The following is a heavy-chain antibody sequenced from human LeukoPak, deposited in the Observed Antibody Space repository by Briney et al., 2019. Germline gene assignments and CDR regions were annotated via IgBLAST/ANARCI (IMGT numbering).Heavy chain of an antibody. CDR3: ARDCACGDYEDWFDP. D-gene: IGHD4-17*01. Sequence: SVKVSCKASGGTFSSYAISWVRQAPGQGLEWMGRIIPIFGTANYAQKFQGRVTITTDESTSTAYMELSSLRSEDTAVCYCARDCACGDYEDWFDPWGQGTLVTVSS. V-gene: IGHV1-69*05. CDR2: IIPIFGTA. CDR1: GGTFSSYA. J-gene: IGHJ5*02.